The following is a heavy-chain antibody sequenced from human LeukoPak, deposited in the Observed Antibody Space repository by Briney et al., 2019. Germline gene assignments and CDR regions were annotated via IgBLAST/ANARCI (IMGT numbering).Heavy chain of an antibody. CDR2: IYSGGST. J-gene: IGHJ6*03. V-gene: IGHV3-53*01. CDR3: ARALRAAAGPDPSYYYYSMDD. D-gene: IGHD6-13*01. CDR1: GFTVSSNS. Sequence: GGSLRLSCAASGFTVSSNSMRWVRQAPGKGLEWVSVIYSGGSTYYADSVKGRFTISRDNSKNTLYLQMNSLRAEDTAVYYCARALRAAAGPDPSYYYYSMDDWGKGTTVTVSS.